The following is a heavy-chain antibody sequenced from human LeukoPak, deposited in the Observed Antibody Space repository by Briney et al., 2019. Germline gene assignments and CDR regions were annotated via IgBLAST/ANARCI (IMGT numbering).Heavy chain of an antibody. CDR3: ARLLYYSGSGNFDF. V-gene: IGHV4-59*11. CDR2: IYYSGSI. CDR1: VGSISSHY. Sequence: TLSLICTVSVGSISSHYCIWTRQAPGNELGWIGYIYYSGSINYKLSIWIRVTMSADTSKIQFSLKLSSVASADTAVYYCARLLYYSGSGNFDFWGQGILVTVSS. J-gene: IGHJ4*02. D-gene: IGHD3-10*01.